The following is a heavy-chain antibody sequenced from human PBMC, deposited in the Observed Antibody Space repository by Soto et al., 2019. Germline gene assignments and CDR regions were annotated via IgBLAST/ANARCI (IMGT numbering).Heavy chain of an antibody. V-gene: IGHV1-46*01. D-gene: IGHD3-16*01. CDR3: VRGGGLRPGGGGTEPLDI. CDR1: GYGFTSKY. CDR2: INPNGGSK. J-gene: IGHJ3*02. Sequence: QVQLVQSGAEVEKPGAPVRISCRASGYGFTSKYFNWVRQPPGKGLEGRGIINPNGGSKTSAQKFQGRGAHSRDTATSTVYLALSIRTAEATGVDFWVRGGGLRPGGGGTEPLDIWGQGTMVTVAS.